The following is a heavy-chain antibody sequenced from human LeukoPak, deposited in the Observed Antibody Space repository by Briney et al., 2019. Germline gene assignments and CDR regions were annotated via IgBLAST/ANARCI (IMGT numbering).Heavy chain of an antibody. CDR2: ISVSGGST. J-gene: IGHJ4*02. CDR1: GFTFSSYA. CDR3: AKDSCSSTSCRGYFDY. D-gene: IGHD2-2*01. V-gene: IGHV3-23*01. Sequence: PGGSLRLSCAASGFTFSSYAMSWGPRAPGKGLEWVSAISVSGGSTYYADSVKGRFTISRDNSKNTLYLQMNSLRAEDTAVYYCAKDSCSSTSCRGYFDYWGQGTLVTVSS.